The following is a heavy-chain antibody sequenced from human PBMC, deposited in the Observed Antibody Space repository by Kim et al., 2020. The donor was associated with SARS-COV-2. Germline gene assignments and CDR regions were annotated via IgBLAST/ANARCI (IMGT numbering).Heavy chain of an antibody. CDR3: AKETILLWFGELDY. V-gene: IGHV3-30*02. Sequence: ADSVKGRFTISRDNSKNTLYLQMNSLRAEDTAVYYCAKETILLWFGELDYWGQGTLVTVSS. D-gene: IGHD3-10*01. J-gene: IGHJ4*02.